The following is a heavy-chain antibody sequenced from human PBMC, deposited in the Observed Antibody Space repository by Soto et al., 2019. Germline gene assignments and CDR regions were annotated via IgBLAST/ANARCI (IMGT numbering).Heavy chain of an antibody. J-gene: IGHJ2*01. V-gene: IGHV3-73*01. CDR3: AKETVGPDWYFDL. CDR2: IGSKGETYAT. Sequence: GSLRLSCAASGFTFGASALQWVRQASGKGLEWLGRIGSKGETYATAYAASVKGRFTISRDDSKNTLYLQMNSLRAEDTAVYNCAKETVGPDWYFDLWGRGTLVTVSS. CDR1: GFTFGASA.